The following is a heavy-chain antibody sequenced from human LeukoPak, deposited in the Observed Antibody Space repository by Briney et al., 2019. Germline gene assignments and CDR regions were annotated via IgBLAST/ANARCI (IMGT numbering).Heavy chain of an antibody. CDR1: GGSISSSSYY. J-gene: IGHJ4*02. Sequence: SETLSLTCTVSGGSISSSSYYWGWIRQPPGKGLEWIGSIYYSGSTYYNPSLKSRVTISVDTSKNQFSLKLSSVTAADTAVYYCARLGKDGYNRGGLDYWGKGTLVTVSS. D-gene: IGHD5-24*01. CDR3: ARLGKDGYNRGGLDY. CDR2: IYYSGST. V-gene: IGHV4-39*01.